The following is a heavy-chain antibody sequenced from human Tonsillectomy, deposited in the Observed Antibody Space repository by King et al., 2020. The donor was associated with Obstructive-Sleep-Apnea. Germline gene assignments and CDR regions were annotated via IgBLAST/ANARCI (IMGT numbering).Heavy chain of an antibody. J-gene: IGHJ5*02. D-gene: IGHD1-14*01. CDR2: IYWDDDK. CDR3: ARGLEPYNWFDP. Sequence: QITLKESGPTLVKPTQTLTLTCTFSGFSLSTSGVGVGWIRQPPGKALEWLALIYWDDDKRYSPSLKSRLTNTKDTSKNQVVLTMTNMDPVDTATYYCARGLEPYNWFDPWGQGTLVTVSS. CDR1: GFSLSTSGVG. V-gene: IGHV2-5*02.